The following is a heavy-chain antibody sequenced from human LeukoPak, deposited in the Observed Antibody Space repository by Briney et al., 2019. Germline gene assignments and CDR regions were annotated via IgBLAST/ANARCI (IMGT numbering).Heavy chain of an antibody. J-gene: IGHJ4*02. CDR2: ISSSGGDT. Sequence: GGSLRLSCTASGLILIDSAMTWVRQAPGKGLEWVSAISSSGGDTIYTDSVKGRFTISRDNSKNTLYLQMNSLRAEDTAVYYCAKDLSYSGAPPLWGQGTLVTVSS. D-gene: IGHD1-26*01. V-gene: IGHV3-23*01. CDR3: AKDLSYSGAPPL. CDR1: GLILIDSA.